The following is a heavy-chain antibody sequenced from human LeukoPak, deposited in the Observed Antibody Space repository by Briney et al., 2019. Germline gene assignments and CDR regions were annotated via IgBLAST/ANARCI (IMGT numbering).Heavy chain of an antibody. CDR1: GYTFTGYD. J-gene: IGHJ4*02. V-gene: IGHV1-8*01. CDR2: MNPNSGNT. CDR3: ARSYMIVRDGSVGY. Sequence: VASVKVSCKASGYTFTGYDINWVRQATGQGLEWMGRMNPNSGNTGYAQKFQGRVTMTRNTSISTAYMELSSLRSEDTAVYYCARSYMIVRDGSVGYWGQGTLVTVSS. D-gene: IGHD3-22*01.